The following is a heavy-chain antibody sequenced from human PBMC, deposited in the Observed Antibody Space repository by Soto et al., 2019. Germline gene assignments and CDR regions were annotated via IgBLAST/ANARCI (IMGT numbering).Heavy chain of an antibody. CDR2: ISSSSSTI. V-gene: IGHV3-48*02. CDR1: GFTFSSYS. J-gene: IGHJ4*02. D-gene: IGHD6-19*01. Sequence: EVQLVESGGGLVQPGGSLRLSCAASGFTFSSYSMNWVRQATGKGLEWVSYISSSSSTIYYADSVKGRFTIFRDNAKNSLYLQMNSLRYEDTAVYYCARGCRSSGAKSPLGGDYWCQGTLVTVSS. CDR3: ARGCRSSGAKSPLGGDY.